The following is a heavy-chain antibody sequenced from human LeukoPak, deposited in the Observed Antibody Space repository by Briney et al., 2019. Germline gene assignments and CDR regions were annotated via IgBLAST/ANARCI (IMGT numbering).Heavy chain of an antibody. CDR3: ARVGWFGGFYFDY. Sequence: GGSLRLSCAASGFIFSSYEMNWVRQAPGKGLERVSYISSGGSTIYYADSVKGRFTISRDNAKNSLYLQMNSLRAEDTAVYYCARVGWFGGFYFDYWGQGTLVTVSS. V-gene: IGHV3-48*03. CDR2: ISSGGSTI. J-gene: IGHJ4*02. D-gene: IGHD3-10*01. CDR1: GFIFSSYE.